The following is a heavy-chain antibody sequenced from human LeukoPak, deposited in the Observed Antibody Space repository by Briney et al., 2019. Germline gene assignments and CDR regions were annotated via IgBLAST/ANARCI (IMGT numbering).Heavy chain of an antibody. D-gene: IGHD4-17*01. CDR2: ISGSGDST. J-gene: IGHJ4*02. CDR3: AKGATYGYYFDS. Sequence: GGSLRLSCVVSGFTFSSYAMSWVRQAPGKGLEWVSAISGSGDSTYYAESVKGRFTISRDTSKNTVHLQMNSLRAVDTAIYYCAKGATYGYYFDSWGQGTLVTVSS. CDR1: GFTFSSYA. V-gene: IGHV3-23*01.